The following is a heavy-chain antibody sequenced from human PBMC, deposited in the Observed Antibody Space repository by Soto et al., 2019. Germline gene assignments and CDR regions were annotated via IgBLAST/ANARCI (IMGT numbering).Heavy chain of an antibody. CDR2: IYYSGSS. V-gene: IGHV4-59*01. CDR3: ARVRSSRGWFDP. D-gene: IGHD6-13*01. CDR1: GCSISGYY. J-gene: IGHJ5*02. Sequence: SETLSLTCTVSGCSISGYYWSWIRQPPGKGLEWIGYIYYSGSSNYNPSLKSRVTISLDTSKNQFSLKLSSVTAADTAVYYGARVRSSRGWFDPWGQGTLVTVSS.